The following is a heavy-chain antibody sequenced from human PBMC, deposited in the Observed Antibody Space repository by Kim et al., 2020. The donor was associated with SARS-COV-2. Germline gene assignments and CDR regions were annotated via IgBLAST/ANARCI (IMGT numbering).Heavy chain of an antibody. Sequence: SETLSLTCAVYGGSFSGYYWSWIRQPPGKGLEWIGEINHSGSTNYNPSLKSRVTISVDTSKNQFSLKLSSVTAADTALYYCARGPLLLSDNPLAVGFDPWGQGTLVTVSS. CDR1: GGSFSGYY. D-gene: IGHD1-1*01. J-gene: IGHJ5*02. V-gene: IGHV4-34*01. CDR3: ARGPLLLSDNPLAVGFDP. CDR2: INHSGST.